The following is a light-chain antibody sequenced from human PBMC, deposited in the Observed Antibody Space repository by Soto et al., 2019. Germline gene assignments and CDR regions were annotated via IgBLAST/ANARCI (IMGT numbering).Light chain of an antibody. CDR2: WAS. J-gene: IGKJ1*01. V-gene: IGKV4-1*01. Sequence: DIVMTQSPDSLAVSLGERATINCRSSQSVLSSSNSKNCLAWYQQKSGQPPKLLIYWASTRQSGVPDRFSASGSGTDFTLTISSLQAEDVAAYYCQHYYSIPWKFGQGTKVDIK. CDR3: QHYYSIPWK. CDR1: QSVLSSSNSKNC.